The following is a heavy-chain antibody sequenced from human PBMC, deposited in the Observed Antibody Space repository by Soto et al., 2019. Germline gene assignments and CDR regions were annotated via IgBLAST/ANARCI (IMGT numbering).Heavy chain of an antibody. J-gene: IGHJ4*02. Sequence: PGGSLRLSCSPSGFIFENFAMHWLRQAPGRGLEYVSSTSGNGGATHHADSVRGRFTISRDNSKSILFLQMSSLRPEDTAFYYCVKDYGRNWNYVFDFWGQGTLVTVSS. CDR3: VKDYGRNWNYVFDF. V-gene: IGHV3-64D*08. CDR2: TSGNGGAT. D-gene: IGHD1-7*01. CDR1: GFIFENFA.